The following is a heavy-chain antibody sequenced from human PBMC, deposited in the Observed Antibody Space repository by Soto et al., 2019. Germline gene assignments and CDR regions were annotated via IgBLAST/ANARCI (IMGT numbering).Heavy chain of an antibody. CDR3: AHSQFYDFWSGYSAGMDV. V-gene: IGHV2-5*01. CDR2: IYWNDDK. D-gene: IGHD3-3*01. CDR1: GFSLSTSGVG. J-gene: IGHJ6*02. Sequence: SGPTLVKPTQTLTLTCTFSGFSLSTSGVGVGWIRQPPGKALEWLALIYWNDDKRYSPSLESRLTITKDTSKNQVVLTMTNMDPVDTATYYCAHSQFYDFWSGYSAGMDVWGQGTTVTVSS.